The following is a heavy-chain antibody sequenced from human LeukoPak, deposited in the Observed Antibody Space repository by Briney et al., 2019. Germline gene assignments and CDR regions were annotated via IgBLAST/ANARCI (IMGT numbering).Heavy chain of an antibody. D-gene: IGHD4-17*01. Sequence: PGRSLRLSCAASGFTFSSYSMNWVRQAPGKGLEWVSYISISSSIIYYADSVKGRFTISRDNAKNSLYLQMNSLRAEDPAVYYCARVNYGDYLPSFDYWGQGTLVTVSS. CDR2: ISISSSII. CDR3: ARVNYGDYLPSFDY. V-gene: IGHV3-48*01. CDR1: GFTFSSYS. J-gene: IGHJ4*02.